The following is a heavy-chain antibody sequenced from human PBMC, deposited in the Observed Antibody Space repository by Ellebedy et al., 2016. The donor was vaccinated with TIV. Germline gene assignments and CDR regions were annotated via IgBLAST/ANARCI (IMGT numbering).Heavy chain of an antibody. V-gene: IGHV4-59*01. CDR2: IYYSGAT. D-gene: IGHD6-19*01. J-gene: IGHJ4*02. Sequence: SETLSLTXTVSGASISSYYWSWIRQPPGKGLEYIGYIYYSGATNYNPSLRGRVIMSIDTSKNQFSLKLSSVTAADTAVYYCATIPQAVAGNILWGQGTLVVVSS. CDR3: ATIPQAVAGNIL. CDR1: GASISSYY.